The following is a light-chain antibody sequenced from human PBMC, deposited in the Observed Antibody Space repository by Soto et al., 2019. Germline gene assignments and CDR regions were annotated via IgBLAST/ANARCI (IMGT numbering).Light chain of an antibody. CDR2: KAS. CDR1: QDISRW. CDR3: QHYNSYSEA. J-gene: IGKJ1*01. Sequence: DIQMTQSPATLSASLVDRFSITCRASQDISRWLAWYQQKPGKAPKLLIYKASTLKSGVPSRFSGSGSGTEFTLTISSLQPDDFATYYCQHYNSYSEAFGQGTKVDIK. V-gene: IGKV1-5*03.